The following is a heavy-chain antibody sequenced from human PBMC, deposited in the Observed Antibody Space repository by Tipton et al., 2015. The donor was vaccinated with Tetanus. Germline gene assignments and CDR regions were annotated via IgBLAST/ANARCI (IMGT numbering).Heavy chain of an antibody. CDR3: VRGRGLGAYSYGFEY. J-gene: IGHJ4*02. D-gene: IGHD5-18*01. V-gene: IGHV4-59*12. Sequence: TLSLTCTVSGGSMSNNYWSWIRQPPGKGLEWIAYIFHSGSTNYSPSLKSRVAISMDTSKNQISLKLSSVTAADTAVYYCVRGRGLGAYSYGFEYWGQGALVTVSS. CDR1: GGSMSNNY. CDR2: IFHSGST.